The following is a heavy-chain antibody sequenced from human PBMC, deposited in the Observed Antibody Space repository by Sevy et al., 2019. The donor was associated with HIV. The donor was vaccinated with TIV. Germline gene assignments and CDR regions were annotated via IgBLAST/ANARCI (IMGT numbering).Heavy chain of an antibody. Sequence: SGPTLVNPTQTLTLTCTFSGFSLSTSGVGVGWIRQPPGKALEWLALIYWDDDTRYSPSLKSRLNITKDTSTNQVVPTMSNMDPVDTATCFCAHGRMVRGVITAPFDYWGQGTLGTVAS. D-gene: IGHD3-10*01. CDR1: GFSLSTSGVG. V-gene: IGHV2-5*02. CDR2: IYWDDDT. J-gene: IGHJ4*02. CDR3: AHGRMVRGVITAPFDY.